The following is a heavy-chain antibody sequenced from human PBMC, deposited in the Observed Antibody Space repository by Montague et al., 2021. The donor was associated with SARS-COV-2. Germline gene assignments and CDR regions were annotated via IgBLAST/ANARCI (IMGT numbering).Heavy chain of an antibody. CDR2: IYYTVNT. J-gene: IGHJ6*02. V-gene: IGHV4-39*01. D-gene: IGHD3-10*01. Sequence: SETLSLTCTVSGGSISSTAYYWGWIRQPPGKGLKWIGSIYYTVNTYYNPSLKSRVTISVDASKNQFSLTLSSVSAADTAVYYCARQTTLLRGRAPPGVWGQGTTVTVSS. CDR3: ARQTTLLRGRAPPGV. CDR1: GGSISSTAYY.